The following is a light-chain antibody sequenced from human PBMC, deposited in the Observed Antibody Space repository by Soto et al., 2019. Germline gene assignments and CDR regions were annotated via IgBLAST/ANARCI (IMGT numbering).Light chain of an antibody. CDR1: STDVGGYNY. CDR2: EVS. V-gene: IGLV2-14*01. CDR3: SSYTSDNTLV. J-gene: IGLJ3*02. Sequence: QSALTQPASVSGSPGQSIAISCTGTSTDVGGYNYVSWYQQHPGKAPKLIIYEVSSRPSGVSNRFSGAKSGNTASLTISGLQAEEEADYYCSSYTSDNTLVFGRGTKVTVL.